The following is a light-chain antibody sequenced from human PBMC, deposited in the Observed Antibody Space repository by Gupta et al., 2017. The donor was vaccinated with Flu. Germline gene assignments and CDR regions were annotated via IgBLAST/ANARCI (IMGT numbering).Light chain of an antibody. CDR2: AAS. CDR1: QVIASY. J-gene: IGKJ5*01. Sequence: DIQLTQSPSFLSASVGDRVTITCRASQVIASYLAWYQQKPGKAPKLLIYAASTLQRGVPSRFSGSGSGTEFSLTISSLQPEDFATYYCQQRNTSPPITFGQGTRLEIK. CDR3: QQRNTSPPIT. V-gene: IGKV1-9*01.